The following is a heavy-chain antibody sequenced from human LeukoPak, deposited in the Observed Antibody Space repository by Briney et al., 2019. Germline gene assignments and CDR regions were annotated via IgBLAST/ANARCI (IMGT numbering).Heavy chain of an antibody. CDR2: INWNGGST. J-gene: IGHJ4*02. CDR3: ARDGYSGYDSQDDY. D-gene: IGHD5-12*01. Sequence: SGGSLRLSCAASGFTFDDYGMSWVRQAPGKGLEWVSGINWNGGSTGYADSVKGRFTTSRDNAKNSLYLQMNSLRAEDTALYYCARDGYSGYDSQDDYWGQGTLVTVSS. CDR1: GFTFDDYG. V-gene: IGHV3-20*04.